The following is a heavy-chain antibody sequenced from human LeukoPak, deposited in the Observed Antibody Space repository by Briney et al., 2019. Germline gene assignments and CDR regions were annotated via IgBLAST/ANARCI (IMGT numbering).Heavy chain of an antibody. J-gene: IGHJ4*02. Sequence: GRCLRLSCAASGFTFSRYAMHWVRRAPGKGLVYVSAISSNGGTTYYAHSVKGRFTISRDNSKNTLYLQMGSLRTEDMAVYYCARDCYSGYGFNCPGDYWGQGTLVTVSS. CDR3: ARDCYSGYGFNCPGDY. CDR2: ISSNGGTT. V-gene: IGHV3-64*01. CDR1: GFTFSRYA. D-gene: IGHD5-12*01.